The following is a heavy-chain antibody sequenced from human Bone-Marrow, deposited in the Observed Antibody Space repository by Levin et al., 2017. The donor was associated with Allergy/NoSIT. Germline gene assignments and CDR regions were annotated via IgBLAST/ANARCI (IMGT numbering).Heavy chain of an antibody. Sequence: PGESLKISCAASGFTFNSYGMHWVRQAPGKGLEWVAVIWYDGSNKFYADSVKGRFTISRDNSKNTMYLQMNSLRAEDTAVYYCARDIYDSSGSYYFDYWGQGTLVTVSS. CDR3: ARDIYDSSGSYYFDY. D-gene: IGHD3-22*01. CDR1: GFTFNSYG. CDR2: IWYDGSNK. V-gene: IGHV3-33*01. J-gene: IGHJ4*02.